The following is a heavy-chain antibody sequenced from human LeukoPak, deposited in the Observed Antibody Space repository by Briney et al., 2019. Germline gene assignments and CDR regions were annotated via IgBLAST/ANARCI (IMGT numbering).Heavy chain of an antibody. D-gene: IGHD4-23*01. Sequence: SETLSLTCGVSGGSITSTNYWTWVRQPPGKGLEWIGYIYYSGSTNYNPSLKGRVTISVDTSKNQFSLKLSSVTAADTAVYYCARAEYGGNSGFWGLLDYWGQGTLVTVSS. J-gene: IGHJ4*02. CDR1: GGSITSTNY. CDR3: ARAEYGGNSGFWGLLDY. CDR2: IYYSGST. V-gene: IGHV4-59*01.